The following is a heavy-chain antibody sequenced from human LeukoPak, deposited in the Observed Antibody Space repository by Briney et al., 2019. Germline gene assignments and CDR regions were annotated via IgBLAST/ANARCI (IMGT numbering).Heavy chain of an antibody. J-gene: IGHJ4*02. Sequence: PGGSLRLSCAASGVTFSSYRMSWVRQAPGKGLEWVANIKENGSEKYYVDSVKGRFTISRDNAKNSLYLQMNSLRAEDTAVYYCAKDGSSFDYWGQGALVTVSS. V-gene: IGHV3-7*01. CDR2: IKENGSEK. CDR3: AKDGSSFDY. CDR1: GVTFSSYR. D-gene: IGHD2-15*01.